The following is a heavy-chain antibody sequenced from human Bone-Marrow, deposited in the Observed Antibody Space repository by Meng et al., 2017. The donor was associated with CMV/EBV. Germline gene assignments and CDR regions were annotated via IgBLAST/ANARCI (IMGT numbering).Heavy chain of an antibody. CDR3: ARAKCSSTSCYAYY. V-gene: IGHV3-30-3*01. CDR2: ISYDGSNK. D-gene: IGHD2-2*01. CDR1: GFTFSSYA. J-gene: IGHJ4*02. Sequence: GGSLRLSCAASGFTFSSYAMHWVRQAPGKGLEWVAVISYDGSNKYYADSVKGRFTISRDNSKNTLYLQMNSLRAEDTAVYYCARAKCSSTSCYAYYWGQGTLVTVSS.